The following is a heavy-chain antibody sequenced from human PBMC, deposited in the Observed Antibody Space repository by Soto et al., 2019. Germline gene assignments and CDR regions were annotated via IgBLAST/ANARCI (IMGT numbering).Heavy chain of an antibody. CDR3: ARDYQDPRHAFDI. Sequence: GESLKISCAASGFTFSSYAMHWVRQAPGKGLEWVAVISYDGSNKYYADSVKGRFTISRDNSKNTLYLQMNSLRAEDTAVYYCARDYQDPRHAFDIWGQGTMVTVSS. D-gene: IGHD2-2*01. CDR2: ISYDGSNK. CDR1: GFTFSSYA. J-gene: IGHJ3*02. V-gene: IGHV3-30*04.